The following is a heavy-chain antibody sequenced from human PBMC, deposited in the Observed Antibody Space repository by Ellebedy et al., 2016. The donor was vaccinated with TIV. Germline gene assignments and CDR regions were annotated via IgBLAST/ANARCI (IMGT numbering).Heavy chain of an antibody. CDR3: ARDPRPYLRYGHYDF. Sequence: GESLKISCAVSGFTTFENHAMSWVRQAPGKGLEWVSSITGSSGVTYYADSVKGRFTISRDNAKNSLFLQMDNLRADDTAVYYCARDPRPYLRYGHYDFWGQGTLVTVSS. D-gene: IGHD3-9*01. V-gene: IGHV3-23*01. CDR2: ITGSSGVT. J-gene: IGHJ4*02. CDR1: GFTTFENHA.